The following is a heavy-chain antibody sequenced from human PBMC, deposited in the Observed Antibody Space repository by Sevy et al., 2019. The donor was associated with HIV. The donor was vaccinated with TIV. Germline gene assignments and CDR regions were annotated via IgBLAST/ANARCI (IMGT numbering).Heavy chain of an antibody. D-gene: IGHD6-13*01. CDR3: ARDTGGIGMDV. Sequence: GGSLRLSCAASGFTFSSHWMSWVRQAPGKGLEWVANIKQDGSEKYYVDSVKGRFTISRDNAKNSLSLQMNSRRAEDTAVYYCARDTGGIGMDVWGQGTTVTVSS. J-gene: IGHJ6*02. V-gene: IGHV3-7*01. CDR2: IKQDGSEK. CDR1: GFTFSSHW.